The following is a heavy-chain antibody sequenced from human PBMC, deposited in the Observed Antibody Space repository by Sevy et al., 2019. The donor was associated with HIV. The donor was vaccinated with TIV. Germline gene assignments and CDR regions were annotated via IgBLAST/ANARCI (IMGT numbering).Heavy chain of an antibody. CDR3: ARDTVVGGAFDI. CDR2: ISSSGSYI. D-gene: IGHD2-15*01. V-gene: IGHV3-21*01. Sequence: GGSLRLSCAASGFTFSSYSMNWVRQAPGKGLEWVSSISSSGSYIYYADSVKGRFTISRDNAKNSLYLQMNSLRAEDTAVYYCARDTVVGGAFDIWGQGTMVTVSS. J-gene: IGHJ3*02. CDR1: GFTFSSYS.